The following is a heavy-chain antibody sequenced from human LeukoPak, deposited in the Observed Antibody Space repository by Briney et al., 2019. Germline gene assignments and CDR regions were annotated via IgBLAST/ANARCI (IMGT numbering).Heavy chain of an antibody. V-gene: IGHV3-30-3*01. CDR1: GFTFSTYA. CDR2: VSYDGSIE. J-gene: IGHJ4*02. Sequence: PGRSLRLSCAASGFTFSTYAMYWVRQAPGKGLEWVAIVSYDGSIEYYADSVKGRFTISRDNSKSTLYLQMNSLRAEDTAVYYCARDLLGGGLDYWGQGTLVTVSS. D-gene: IGHD3-16*01. CDR3: ARDLLGGGLDY.